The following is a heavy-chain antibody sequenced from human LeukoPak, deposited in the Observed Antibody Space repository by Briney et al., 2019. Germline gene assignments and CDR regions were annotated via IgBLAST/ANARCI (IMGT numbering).Heavy chain of an antibody. D-gene: IGHD3-9*01. J-gene: IGHJ3*02. V-gene: IGHV3-30*04. Sequence: GGSPRLSCAASGFTFSSYAMHWVRQAPGKGLEWVAVISYDGSNKYYADSVKGRFTISRDNSKNTLYLQMNSLRAEDTAVYYCAGGTYYDILSGDANDAFDIWGQGTMVTVSS. CDR1: GFTFSSYA. CDR3: AGGTYYDILSGDANDAFDI. CDR2: ISYDGSNK.